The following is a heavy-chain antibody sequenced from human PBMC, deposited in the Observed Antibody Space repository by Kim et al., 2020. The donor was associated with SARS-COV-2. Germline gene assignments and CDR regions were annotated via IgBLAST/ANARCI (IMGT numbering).Heavy chain of an antibody. D-gene: IGHD3-16*01. CDR2: GSEK. J-gene: IGHJ4*02. CDR3: VAGGTYLGV. V-gene: IGHV3-7*01. Sequence: GSEKFYVDSVKCRFTISRDNARNSLFLQMDSLRPDDTAVYYCVAGGTYLGVWGQGTLVTVSS.